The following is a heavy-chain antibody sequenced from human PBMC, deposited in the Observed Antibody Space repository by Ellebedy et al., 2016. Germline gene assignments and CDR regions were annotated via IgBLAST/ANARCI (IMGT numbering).Heavy chain of an antibody. CDR2: IYYSGST. J-gene: IGHJ4*02. CDR3: ARHLTQKLKRGSGYLDY. V-gene: IGHV4-39*01. Sequence: SETLSLXXTVSGGSISSSSYYWGWIRQPPGKGLEWIGSIYYSGSTYYNPSLKSRVTISVDTSKNQFSLKLSSVTAADTAVYYCARHLTQKLKRGSGYLDYWGQGTLVTVSS. D-gene: IGHD3-22*01. CDR1: GGSISSSSYY.